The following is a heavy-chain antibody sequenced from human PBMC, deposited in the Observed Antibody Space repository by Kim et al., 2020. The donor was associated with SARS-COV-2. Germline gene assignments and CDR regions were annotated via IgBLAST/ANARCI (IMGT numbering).Heavy chain of an antibody. CDR3: ARGGSSWSYYYYGMDV. CDR2: INPNSGGT. Sequence: ASVKVSCKASGYTFTGYYMHWVRQAPGQGLEWMGWINPNSGGTNYAQKFQGRVTMTRDTSISTAYMELSRLRSDDTAVYYCARGGSSWSYYYYGMDVWGQGPTVTVSS. D-gene: IGHD6-13*01. J-gene: IGHJ6*02. CDR1: GYTFTGYY. V-gene: IGHV1-2*02.